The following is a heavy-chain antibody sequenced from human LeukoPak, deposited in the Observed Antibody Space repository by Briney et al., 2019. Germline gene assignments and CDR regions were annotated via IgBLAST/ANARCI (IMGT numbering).Heavy chain of an antibody. CDR3: ARGFRRIFGVVIGYYFDY. CDR2: MNPNSGNT. J-gene: IGHJ4*02. CDR1: GYTFTSYG. V-gene: IGHV1-8*03. D-gene: IGHD3-3*01. Sequence: GASVKVSCKASGYTFTSYGISWVRQATGQGLEWMGWMNPNSGNTGYAQKFQGRVTITRNTSISTAYMELSSLRSEDTAVYYCARGFRRIFGVVIGYYFDYWGQGTLVTVSS.